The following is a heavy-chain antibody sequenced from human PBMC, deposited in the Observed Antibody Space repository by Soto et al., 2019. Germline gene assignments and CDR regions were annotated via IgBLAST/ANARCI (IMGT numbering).Heavy chain of an antibody. V-gene: IGHV4-39*01. Sequence: SETLSLTCTVSGGSINSTSYYWGWIRQPPGKGLEWIGSFYYSGSTYYNPSLKSRVTISVDTSKNQFSLNLSSVTAADTAVYYCARLVLRFFLMDVWGQGTTVTVSS. J-gene: IGHJ6*02. CDR3: ARLVLRFFLMDV. CDR1: GGSINSTSYY. CDR2: FYYSGST. D-gene: IGHD3-3*01.